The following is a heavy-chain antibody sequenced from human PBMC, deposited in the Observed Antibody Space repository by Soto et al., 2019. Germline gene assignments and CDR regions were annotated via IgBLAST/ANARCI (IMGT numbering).Heavy chain of an antibody. V-gene: IGHV4-30-4*08. CDR2: ICYSGST. CDR1: GDSLSRADYC. CDR3: AREESGIFDY. J-gene: IGHJ4*02. Sequence: PSETLSLTCTVSGDSLSRADYCWSWIRQAPEKGLEWIGYICYSGSTYHNPSLKSRTSMSVDTSKRQFSLALTSVTAADTAVYYCAREESGIFDYWGQGTLVTVSS. D-gene: IGHD5-12*01.